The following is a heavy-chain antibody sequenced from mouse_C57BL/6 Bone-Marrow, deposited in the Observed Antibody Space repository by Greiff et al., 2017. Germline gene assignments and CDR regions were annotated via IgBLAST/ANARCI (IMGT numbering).Heavy chain of an antibody. J-gene: IGHJ2*01. CDR1: GYTFTDYE. V-gene: IGHV1-15*01. CDR2: IDPETGGT. Sequence: QVQLQQSGAELVRPGASVTLSCKASGYTFTDYEMHWVKQTPGHGLEWIGAIDPETGGTAHNQKFKGKAILTADKSSSTAYMELRSLTSEDTAVYYCTSDGDYWGQGTTLTVSS. CDR3: TSDGDY.